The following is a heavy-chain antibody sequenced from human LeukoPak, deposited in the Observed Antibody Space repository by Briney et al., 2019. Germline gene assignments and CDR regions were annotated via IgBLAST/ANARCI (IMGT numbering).Heavy chain of an antibody. D-gene: IGHD3-22*01. J-gene: IGHJ4*02. CDR1: GGSFSGYY. V-gene: IGHV4-34*01. Sequence: SETLSLTCAVYGGSFSGYYWSWIRQPPGKGLEWIGEINHSGSTNNNPSLRSRVTISVDTSKNQFSLKLSSVTAADTAVYYCATPHYDSSGYYNYWGQGTLVTVSS. CDR3: ATPHYDSSGYYNY. CDR2: INHSGST.